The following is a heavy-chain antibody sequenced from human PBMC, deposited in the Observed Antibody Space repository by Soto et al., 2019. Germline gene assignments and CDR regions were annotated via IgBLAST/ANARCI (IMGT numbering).Heavy chain of an antibody. CDR1: GDSVSSNSAA. CDR2: TYYRSKWYN. D-gene: IGHD3-10*01. V-gene: IGHV6-1*01. CDR3: ARQAPSGAVYYFDY. Sequence: SQTLSLTCAISGDSVSSNSAAWNWIRQSPSRGLEWLGRTYYRSKWYNDYAVSVKSRITIRHDTSKNQFSLQLNSVTSEDTAVYYCARQAPSGAVYYFDYWGQGTLVTVSS. J-gene: IGHJ4*02.